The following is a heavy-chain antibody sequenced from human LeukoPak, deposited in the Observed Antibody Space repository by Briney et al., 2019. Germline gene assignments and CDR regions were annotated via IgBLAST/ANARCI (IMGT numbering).Heavy chain of an antibody. CDR3: ARGGRGNFDY. CDR1: GYTFTTYH. CDR2: INAYNGNT. Sequence: ASGKVSCKASGYTFTTYHINWVRQAPGQGLEWMGRINAYNGNTNYEQKLQGRVIMTTATSTSTVYMELRSLRSDDTAVYYCARGGRGNFDYWGQGTLVTVSS. D-gene: IGHD3-10*01. J-gene: IGHJ4*02. V-gene: IGHV1-18*01.